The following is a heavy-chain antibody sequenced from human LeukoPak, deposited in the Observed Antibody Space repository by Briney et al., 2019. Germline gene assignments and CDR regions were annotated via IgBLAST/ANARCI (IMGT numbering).Heavy chain of an antibody. CDR2: INHSGST. D-gene: IGHD3-10*01. CDR1: GGSFSGYY. Sequence: SETLSLTCAVYGGSFSGYYWSWIRQPPGKGLEWIGEINHSGSTNYNPSLKSRVTISVDTSKNQFSLKLSSVTAADTAVYYCARATPPITMVRGVISWFDPWGQGTLVTVSS. CDR3: ARATPPITMVRGVISWFDP. J-gene: IGHJ5*02. V-gene: IGHV4-34*01.